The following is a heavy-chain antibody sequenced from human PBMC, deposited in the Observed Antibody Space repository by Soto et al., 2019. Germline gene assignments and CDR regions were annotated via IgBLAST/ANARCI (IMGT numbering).Heavy chain of an antibody. CDR3: VRFWSGFIVPRHREAFDL. V-gene: IGHV2-5*02. CDR2: IYWDDDT. CDR1: GFSLTTSGVG. D-gene: IGHD3-3*01. J-gene: IGHJ3*01. Sequence: QITFKESGPPLVRPTQPLTLACSLSGFSLTTSGVGVGWIRQPPGKALEFLALIYWDDDTRYRPSLRTRLTITKDTSKNLVVLTMTNVDPVDTATYYCVRFWSGFIVPRHREAFDLRGQGTMVTVSS.